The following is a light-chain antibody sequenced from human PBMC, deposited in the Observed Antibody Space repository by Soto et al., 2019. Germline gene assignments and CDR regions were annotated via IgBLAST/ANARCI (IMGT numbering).Light chain of an antibody. Sequence: DIVMTQSPDPLAVSLGERATIKCKSSQSLLYNVNNKNYLGWYQQKAGQPPKLLLYWASYRESGVPDRFSGSGSGTDFALTISSLQAEDVAVYYCQQYYDTPWTFGQGTKVDIK. CDR3: QQYYDTPWT. CDR1: QSLLYNVNNKNY. V-gene: IGKV4-1*01. J-gene: IGKJ1*01. CDR2: WAS.